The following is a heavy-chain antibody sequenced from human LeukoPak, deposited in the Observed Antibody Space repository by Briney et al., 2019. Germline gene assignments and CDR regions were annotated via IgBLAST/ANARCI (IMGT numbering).Heavy chain of an antibody. CDR1: GFTFSTYW. D-gene: IGHD3-16*01. Sequence: SGGSLRLSCAASGFTFSTYWMSWVRQAPGKGLEWVANIKQDGSEKDYVDSVKGRFTISRDNAKNSLYLQMNSLRAEDTAVYYCAKGTLGGGFNYWGQGTLVTVSS. CDR3: AKGTLGGGFNY. V-gene: IGHV3-7*01. CDR2: IKQDGSEK. J-gene: IGHJ4*02.